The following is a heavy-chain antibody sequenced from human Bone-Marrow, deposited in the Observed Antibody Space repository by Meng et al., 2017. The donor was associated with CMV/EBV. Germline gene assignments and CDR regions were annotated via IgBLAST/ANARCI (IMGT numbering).Heavy chain of an antibody. J-gene: IGHJ5*02. CDR2: IYPNSGGT. D-gene: IGHD2-2*02. Sequence: ASVKVSCKASGYSFTDHYFHWVRQAPGQGLEWMGWIYPNSGGTHYAQKFHGRLTVTTDTSISTGYMELSSLGSDDTAVYYCARDTPLHCSSTSCYTDWFDPWGQGTLVTVSS. CDR1: GYSFTDHY. V-gene: IGHV1-2*02. CDR3: ARDTPLHCSSTSCYTDWFDP.